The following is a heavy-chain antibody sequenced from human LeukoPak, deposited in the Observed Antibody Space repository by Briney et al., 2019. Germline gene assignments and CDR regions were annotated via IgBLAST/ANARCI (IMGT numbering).Heavy chain of an antibody. CDR2: IWYDGSNK. CDR1: GFTFSSYG. V-gene: IGHV3-33*01. Sequence: QPGGSLRLSCAASGFTFSSYGMHWVRQAPGKGLEWVAVIWYDGSNKYYADSVKGRFTISRDNSKNTLYLQMNSLRAEDTAVYYCARDPPRYGMDVWGQGTTVTVSS. CDR3: ARDPPRYGMDV. J-gene: IGHJ6*02.